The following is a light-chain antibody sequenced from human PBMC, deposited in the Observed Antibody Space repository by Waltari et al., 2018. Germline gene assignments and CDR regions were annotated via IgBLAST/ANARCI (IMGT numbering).Light chain of an antibody. J-gene: IGLJ3*02. Sequence: SSELTQDPAVSVALGPTVRITCQGDRLRSYYASWYQQKPGQAPVLVIYGKNNRPSGIPDRFSGSSSGNTASLTITGAQAEDEADYYCNSRDSSGNHLAVFGGGTKLTVL. CDR3: NSRDSSGNHLAV. CDR2: GKN. CDR1: RLRSYY. V-gene: IGLV3-19*01.